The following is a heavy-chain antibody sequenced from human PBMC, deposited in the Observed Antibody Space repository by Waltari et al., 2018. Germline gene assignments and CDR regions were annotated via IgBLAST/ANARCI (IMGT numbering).Heavy chain of an antibody. J-gene: IGHJ4*02. CDR1: GYIFSNYW. Sequence: SCQVSGYIFSNYWISWVRQMPGKGLEWMGRIDPSDCYIDYSPSFEGHVTNSSDRSLTTANLQRSSLRASDSAMYYCARHIRGNRYAIDYWGQGTLVTVSS. CDR2: IDPSDCYI. D-gene: IGHD2-2*01. V-gene: IGHV5-10-1*01. CDR3: ARHIRGNRYAIDY.